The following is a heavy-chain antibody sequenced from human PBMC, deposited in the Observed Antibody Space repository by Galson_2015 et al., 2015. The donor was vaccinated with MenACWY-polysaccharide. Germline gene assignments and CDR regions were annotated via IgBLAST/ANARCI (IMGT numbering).Heavy chain of an antibody. CDR1: FSSYG. Sequence: FSSYGMSWVRQAPGKGLEWVSSISGSGGSTFYADSVKGRFTISRDNSKNTLSLQVNSLRAEDTAKYYCAKDLRVGATAGSELDFWGQGTLVTVSS. CDR3: AKDLRVGATAGSELDF. V-gene: IGHV3-23*01. D-gene: IGHD1-26*01. CDR2: ISGSGGST. J-gene: IGHJ4*02.